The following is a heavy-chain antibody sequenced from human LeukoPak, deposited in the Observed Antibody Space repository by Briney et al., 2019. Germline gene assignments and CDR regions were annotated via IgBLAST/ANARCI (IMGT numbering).Heavy chain of an antibody. CDR1: GGSISGDY. CDR2: IHSSGST. D-gene: IGHD2-15*01. J-gene: IGHJ4*02. CDR3: ARDRPGGSGLDY. V-gene: IGHV4-59*01. Sequence: SETLSLTCTVSGGSISGDYWSWIRQSPGKGLEWIAYIHSSGSTSYNPSLKSRVTISVDTSKNEFSLKLTSANAADTAVYYCARDRPGGSGLDYWGQGILVTVSS.